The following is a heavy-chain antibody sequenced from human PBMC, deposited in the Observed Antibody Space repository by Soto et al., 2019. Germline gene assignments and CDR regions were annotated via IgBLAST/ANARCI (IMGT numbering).Heavy chain of an antibody. J-gene: IGHJ6*03. D-gene: IGHD2-15*01. V-gene: IGHV3-74*02. CDR1: GFTFSNYW. Sequence: EVQLVESGGGLVQPGGSLRLSCAASGFTFSNYWMYWVRQAPGKGLEWVSRINSDGSVSSHADSVRGRLTISRDNVKNTLYLHMDSRRAEDTAVYFCARGDCVAGTCYSLAGSFYYYMDVWGKGTTVTVFS. CDR3: ARGDCVAGTCYSLAGSFYYYMDV. CDR2: INSDGSVS.